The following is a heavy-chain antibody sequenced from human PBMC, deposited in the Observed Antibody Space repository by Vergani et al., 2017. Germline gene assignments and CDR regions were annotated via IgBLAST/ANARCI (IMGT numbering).Heavy chain of an antibody. CDR3: AQWNYGILTSYRY. CDR2: INPSGGHT. V-gene: IGHV1-46*03. J-gene: IGHJ4*02. CDR1: GYTFSNYY. Sequence: QVQVVQSGAEVKKSGASVKVSCKTSGYTFSNYYMHWLRQAPGQGLEWMGIINPSGGHTNYAQKFQARVTMIRDTSTITVYMELSSLRSDNTAIYNCAQWNYGILTSYRYWGQGTLVTVSA. D-gene: IGHD3-9*01.